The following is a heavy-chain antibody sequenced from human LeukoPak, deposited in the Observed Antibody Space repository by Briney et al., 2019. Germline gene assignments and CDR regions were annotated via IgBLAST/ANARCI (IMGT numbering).Heavy chain of an antibody. CDR1: GGSFSGYY. D-gene: IGHD5-24*01. CDR2: IYYSGST. J-gene: IGHJ4*02. Sequence: SETLSLTCAVYGGSFSGYYWSWIRQPPGKGLEWIGYIYYSGSTNYNPSLKSGVTISVDTSKNQFSLKLSSVTAADTAVYYCARIGRWLQPYFDYWGQGTLVTVSS. CDR3: ARIGRWLQPYFDY. V-gene: IGHV4-59*01.